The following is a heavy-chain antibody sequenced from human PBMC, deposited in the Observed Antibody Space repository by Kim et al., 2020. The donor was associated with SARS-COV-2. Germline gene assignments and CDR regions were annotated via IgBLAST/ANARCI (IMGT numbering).Heavy chain of an antibody. J-gene: IGHJ4*02. CDR1: GFTFSSYA. Sequence: GGSLRLSCAASGFTFSSYAMHWVRQAPGKGLEWVAVISYDGSNKYYADSVKGRFTISRDNSKNTLYLQMNSLRAEDTAVYYCARPGYSSSWLRGYYFDYWGQGTLVTVSS. D-gene: IGHD6-13*01. CDR2: ISYDGSNK. V-gene: IGHV3-30-3*01. CDR3: ARPGYSSSWLRGYYFDY.